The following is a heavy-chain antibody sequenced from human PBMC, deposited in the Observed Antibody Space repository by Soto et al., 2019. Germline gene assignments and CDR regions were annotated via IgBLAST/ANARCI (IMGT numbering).Heavy chain of an antibody. V-gene: IGHV3-23*01. Sequence: PGGSLRLSCAASGFTFSSYAMSWVRQAPGKGLEWVSAISGSGGSTYYADSVKGRFTISRDNSKNTLYLQMNSLRAEDTAVYYCAKDVSLGDYDFWSGYSSAYYYYGMDVWGQGTTVTVSS. CDR1: GFTFSSYA. CDR2: ISGSGGST. J-gene: IGHJ6*02. D-gene: IGHD3-3*01. CDR3: AKDVSLGDYDFWSGYSSAYYYYGMDV.